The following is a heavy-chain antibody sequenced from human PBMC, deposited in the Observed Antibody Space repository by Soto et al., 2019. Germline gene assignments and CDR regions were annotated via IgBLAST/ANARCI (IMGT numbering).Heavy chain of an antibody. J-gene: IGHJ3*02. V-gene: IGHV1-69*13. CDR3: ASPVYDRSGYYSDAFDI. CDR1: VGTFSSYA. CDR2: IIPIFGTA. Sequence: GASVKVSCKASVGTFSSYAIRWVRQAPGQGLEWMGGIIPIFGTANYAQKFQGRVTITADESTSTAYMELSSLRSEDTAVYYCASPVYDRSGYYSDAFDIWGQGTMVTVSS. D-gene: IGHD3-22*01.